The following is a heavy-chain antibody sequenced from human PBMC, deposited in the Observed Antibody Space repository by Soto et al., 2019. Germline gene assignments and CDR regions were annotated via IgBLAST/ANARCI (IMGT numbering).Heavy chain of an antibody. CDR3: ARVSGPHP. CDR1: GFTFSSYS. CDR2: ISSSRSYI. Sequence: XGSLRLSCAASGFTFSSYSMNWVRQAPGKGLEWVSSISSSRSYIYYADSVKGRFTISRDNAKNSLYLQMNSLRAEDTAVYYCARVSGPHPWGQGTLVTVSS. J-gene: IGHJ5*02. V-gene: IGHV3-21*01.